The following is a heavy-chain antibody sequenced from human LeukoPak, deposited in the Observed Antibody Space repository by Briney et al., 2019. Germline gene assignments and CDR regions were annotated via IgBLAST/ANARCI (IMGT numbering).Heavy chain of an antibody. CDR3: ARGISSGWYYYYYYMDV. CDR2: MNPNSGNT. D-gene: IGHD6-19*01. J-gene: IGHJ6*03. Sequence: ASVKVSCKASGYTFTSYDINWVRQATGQGLEWMGWMNPNSGNTGYAQKFQGRVTMTRNTSISTAYMELSSLRSEDTAVYYCARGISSGWYYYYYYMDVWGKGTTVTVSS. V-gene: IGHV1-8*01. CDR1: GYTFTSYD.